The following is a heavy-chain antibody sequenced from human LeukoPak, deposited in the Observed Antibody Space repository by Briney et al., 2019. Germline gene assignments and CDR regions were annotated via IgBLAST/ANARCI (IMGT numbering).Heavy chain of an antibody. V-gene: IGHV1-69*05. CDR2: IIPIFGTA. CDR1: GGTFSSYA. Sequence: SVKVSCKASGGTFSSYAISWVRQAPGQVLEWMGGIIPIFGTANYEQKFRGRVTITTDESTSTAYMELSSLRSEDTAIYYCARDLGKIGASGFDYWGQGTLVTVSS. D-gene: IGHD3-3*01. J-gene: IGHJ4*02. CDR3: ARDLGKIGASGFDY.